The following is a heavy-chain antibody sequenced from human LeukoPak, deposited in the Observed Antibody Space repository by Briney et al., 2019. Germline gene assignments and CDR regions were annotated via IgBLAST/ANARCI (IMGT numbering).Heavy chain of an antibody. CDR2: IHPDVSEP. CDR1: GFIFSSYW. J-gene: IGHJ4*02. D-gene: IGHD3-10*01. CDR3: VRWGVEDGMDY. Sequence: GGSLRLSCEASGFIFSSYWMGWVRRVPGKGLEWLANIHPDVSEPSYVDSVKGRFTISRDNAKKSMFLQMNSLRTEDTDVYICVRWGVEDGMDYWGQGTLVTVSS. V-gene: IGHV3-7*01.